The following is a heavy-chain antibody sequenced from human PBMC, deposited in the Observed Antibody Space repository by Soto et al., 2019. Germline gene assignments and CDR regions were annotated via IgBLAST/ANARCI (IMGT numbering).Heavy chain of an antibody. CDR2: IWTSGST. J-gene: IGHJ4*02. D-gene: IGHD4-17*01. V-gene: IGHV4-4*07. CDR1: GDSMSKYY. Sequence: QVQLQESGPGLVKPSETLSLTCNVSGDSMSKYYWSWVRQPAGKGLEWIGRIWTSGSTNYNPSLKSRVTMSIDTSNKHFSLDLKSVTAADTAVYYCARTVRAAYYFDFWGQGVLVTVSS. CDR3: ARTVRAAYYFDF.